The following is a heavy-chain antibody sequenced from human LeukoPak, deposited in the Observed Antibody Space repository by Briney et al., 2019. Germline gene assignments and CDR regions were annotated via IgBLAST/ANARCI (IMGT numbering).Heavy chain of an antibody. J-gene: IGHJ4*02. Sequence: SGGSLRISCAASGFTFSSYSMNWVRQGPGKGLEWVSSISSSSSYIYYADSVKGRFTISRDNAKNSLYLQMNSLRAEDTAVYYCARDGSDYGDYDYWGQGTLVTVSS. V-gene: IGHV3-21*01. D-gene: IGHD4-17*01. CDR2: ISSSSSYI. CDR3: ARDGSDYGDYDY. CDR1: GFTFSSYS.